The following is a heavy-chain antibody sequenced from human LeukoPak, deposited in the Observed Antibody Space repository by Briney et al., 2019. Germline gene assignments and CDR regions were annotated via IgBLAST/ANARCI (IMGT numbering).Heavy chain of an antibody. CDR3: ALLAVASDFDY. CDR1: GFMFSSFE. Sequence: GGSLRLSCAASGFMFSSFEMYWVRQAPGKGLEWVSYISSGASTMYYADSVEGRFTISRDNARNSLFLQMNSLRAEDTAVYYCALLAVASDFDYWGQGTLVTVSS. J-gene: IGHJ4*02. D-gene: IGHD6-19*01. CDR2: ISSGASTM. V-gene: IGHV3-48*03.